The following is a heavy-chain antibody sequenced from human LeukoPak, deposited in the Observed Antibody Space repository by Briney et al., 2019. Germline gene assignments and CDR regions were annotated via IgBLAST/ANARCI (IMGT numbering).Heavy chain of an antibody. CDR1: GFTFSSYS. V-gene: IGHV3-21*01. J-gene: IGHJ4*02. CDR3: ARVSVGATTY. CDR2: ISSSSSYI. Sequence: PGGSLRLSCAAFGFTFSSYSMNWVRQAPGKGLEWVSSISSSSSYIYYADSVKGRFTISRDNAKNSLYLQMNSLRAEDTAVYYCARVSVGATTYWGQGTLVTVSS. D-gene: IGHD1-26*01.